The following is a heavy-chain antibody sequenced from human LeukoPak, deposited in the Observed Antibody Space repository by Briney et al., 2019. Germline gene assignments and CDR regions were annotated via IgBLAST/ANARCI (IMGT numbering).Heavy chain of an antibody. CDR2: ISTSGSSR. V-gene: IGHV3-48*03. D-gene: IGHD2/OR15-2a*01. CDR3: AKAGLSH. J-gene: IGHJ4*02. CDR1: GLTCSSYE. Sequence: PGGSLTLSCEASGLTCSSYEMNWVRQAPGKGLEWLAYISTSGSSRYYADSVKGRFTISRDNAKNSLYLQLNSLRAEDTAVYYCAKAGLSHWGQGTRVTVSS.